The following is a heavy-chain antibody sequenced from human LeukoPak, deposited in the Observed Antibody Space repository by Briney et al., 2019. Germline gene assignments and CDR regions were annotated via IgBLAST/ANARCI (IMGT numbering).Heavy chain of an antibody. CDR1: GYTFTSYY. D-gene: IGHD1-26*01. J-gene: IGHJ4*02. V-gene: IGHV1-46*01. Sequence: GASVKVSCKASGYTFTSYYMHWVRQAPGQGLEWMGIINPSGGSTSYAQKFQGRVTMTRDMSTSTVYMELSSLRSEDTAVYYCARALASLVGATLTFDYWGQGTLVTVSS. CDR2: INPSGGST. CDR3: ARALASLVGATLTFDY.